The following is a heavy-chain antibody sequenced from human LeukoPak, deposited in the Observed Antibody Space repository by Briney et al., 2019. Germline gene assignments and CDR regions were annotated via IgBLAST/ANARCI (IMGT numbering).Heavy chain of an antibody. J-gene: IGHJ6*03. Sequence: GESLKISCKGSGYSFTSYWIGWVRQMPGKGLEWMGIIYPGDSDTRYSPSFQGQVTISADKSISTAYLQWSSLKASDTAMYYCARHVVVPAAMAAYYYYYMDVWGKGTTVTVSS. CDR3: ARHVVVPAAMAAYYYYYMDV. V-gene: IGHV5-51*01. D-gene: IGHD2-2*01. CDR2: IYPGDSDT. CDR1: GYSFTSYW.